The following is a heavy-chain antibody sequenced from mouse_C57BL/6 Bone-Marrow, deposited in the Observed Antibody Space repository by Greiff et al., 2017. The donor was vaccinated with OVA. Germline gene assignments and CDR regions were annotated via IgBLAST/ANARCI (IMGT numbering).Heavy chain of an antibody. CDR1: GYTFTSYT. CDR3: ANGNWDRYFDV. Sequence: VKVVESGAELARPGASVKMSCKASGYTFTSYTMHWVKQRPGQGLEWIGYINPSSGYTKYNQKFKDKATLTADKSSSTAYMQLSSLTSEDSAVYYCANGNWDRYFDVWGTGTTVTVSS. J-gene: IGHJ1*03. D-gene: IGHD4-1*01. CDR2: INPSSGYT. V-gene: IGHV1-4*01.